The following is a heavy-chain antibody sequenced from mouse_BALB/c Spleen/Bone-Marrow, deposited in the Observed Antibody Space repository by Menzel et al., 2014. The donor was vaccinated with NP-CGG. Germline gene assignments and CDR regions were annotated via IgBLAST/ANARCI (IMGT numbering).Heavy chain of an antibody. CDR3: AGTGPFAY. D-gene: IGHD4-1*01. CDR2: IWAGGST. J-gene: IGHJ3*01. V-gene: IGHV2-9*02. Sequence: VKLVESGPGLVAPSQSLSITCTVSGFSLTSYGVHWVRQPPGKGLEWLGVIWAGGSTNYNSALMPRLSISKDNSKSQVFLKMNSLQTDDTAMYYCAGTGPFAYWGQGTLVTVSA. CDR1: GFSLTSYG.